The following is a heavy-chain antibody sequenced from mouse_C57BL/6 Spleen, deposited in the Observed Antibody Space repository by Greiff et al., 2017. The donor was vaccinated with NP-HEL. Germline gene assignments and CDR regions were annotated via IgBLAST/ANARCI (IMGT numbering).Heavy chain of an antibody. J-gene: IGHJ2*01. V-gene: IGHV5-16*01. CDR2: INYDGSST. D-gene: IGHD1-1*01. CDR1: GFTFSDYY. CDR3: ARASLHYYGSNYFDY. Sequence: EVKLVESEGGLVQPGSSMKLSCTASGFTFSDYYMAWVRQVPEKGLEWVANINYDGSSTYYLDSLKSRFIISRDNAKNILYLQMSSLKSEDTATYYCARASLHYYGSNYFDYWGQGTTLTVSS.